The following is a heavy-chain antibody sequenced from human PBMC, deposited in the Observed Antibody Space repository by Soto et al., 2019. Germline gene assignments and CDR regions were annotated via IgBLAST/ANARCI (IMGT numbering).Heavy chain of an antibody. J-gene: IGHJ6*02. CDR2: ISSTGSNT. CDR3: ARQGGITLLRGIMNAMDG. CDR1: GFTMSGYY. D-gene: IGHD3-10*01. V-gene: IGHV3-11*05. Sequence: QVQLVESGGGLVKPGGSLRLSCAASGFTMSGYYMSWVRQAPGKGLEWLSSISSTGSNTNHADSVKGRFRISRDNGANSLFLHMNSLRAEDTALYYCARQGGITLLRGIMNAMDGWGQGTTVNVS.